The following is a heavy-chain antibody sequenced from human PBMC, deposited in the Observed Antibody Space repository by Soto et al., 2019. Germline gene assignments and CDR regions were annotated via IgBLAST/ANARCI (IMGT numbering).Heavy chain of an antibody. CDR1: GDSMSSINW. V-gene: IGHV4-4*02. CDR3: ARSPGFFAISLIDT. J-gene: IGHJ3*01. Sequence: QVRLQESGPGLVKPSGTLSLTCDVSGDSMSSINWWIWVRQPPGKGLQWIGEVYHTGTTNYNPSLKSRVTISVDKSQNHFSLTVTSVTAAGSAVYYWARSPGFFAISLIDTWGEGAMVTVSS. D-gene: IGHD2-2*02. CDR2: VYHTGTT.